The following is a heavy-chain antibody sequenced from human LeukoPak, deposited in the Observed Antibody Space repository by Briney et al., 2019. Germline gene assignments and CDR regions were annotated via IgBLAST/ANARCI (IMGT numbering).Heavy chain of an antibody. Sequence: GGSLRLSCAASGFTFSSYAMHWVRQAPGKGLEWVSAISGSGGSTYYADSVKGRFTISRDNSKNTLYLQMNSLRAEDTAVYYCAKEKGITIFLNWFDPWGQGTLVTVSS. CDR2: ISGSGGST. D-gene: IGHD3-3*01. J-gene: IGHJ5*02. CDR1: GFTFSSYA. V-gene: IGHV3-23*01. CDR3: AKEKGITIFLNWFDP.